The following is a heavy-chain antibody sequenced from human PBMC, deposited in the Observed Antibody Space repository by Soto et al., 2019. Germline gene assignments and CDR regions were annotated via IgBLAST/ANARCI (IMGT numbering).Heavy chain of an antibody. CDR1: GFTFSSYG. CDR2: ISYDGSNK. V-gene: IGHV3-30*18. Sequence: PGGSLRLSCAASGFTFSSYGMHWVRQAPGKGLEWVAVISYDGSNKYYADSVKGRFTISRDNSKNTLYLQMNSLRAEDTAVYYCAKEPRIRLPDWYFDLWGRGTLVTV. CDR3: AKEPRIRLPDWYFDL. J-gene: IGHJ2*01. D-gene: IGHD1-20*01.